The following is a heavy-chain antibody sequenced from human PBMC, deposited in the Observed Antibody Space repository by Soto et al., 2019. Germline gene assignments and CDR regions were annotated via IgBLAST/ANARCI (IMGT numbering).Heavy chain of an antibody. CDR3: AKRPLSIITFDY. Sequence: GGSLRLSCAASGFSFAYAQMHWVRQAPGKGLEWLGLINTKSDGGTTVYAAPVKDRFTISRDDSKNTLSLEMNSLRAEDTAVYYCAKRPLSIITFDYWGLGTLVTVSS. V-gene: IGHV3-15*07. D-gene: IGHD3-22*01. CDR2: INTKSDGGTT. J-gene: IGHJ4*02. CDR1: GFSFAYAQ.